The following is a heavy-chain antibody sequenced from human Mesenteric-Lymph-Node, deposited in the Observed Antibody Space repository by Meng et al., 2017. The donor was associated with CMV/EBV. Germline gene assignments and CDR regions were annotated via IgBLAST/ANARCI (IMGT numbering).Heavy chain of an antibody. CDR1: GWSFSGYY. J-gene: IGHJ4*02. Sequence: QVQSPQWGLGRLKPSEHLSGTCAVYGWSFSGYYWNWIRQSPEKGLEWIGESNHSGSTTYNPSFASRIIISVDTSTNQISLNMSSVTAADTAVYYCARGSSYDILTGYFDYWGQGALVTVSS. CDR3: ARGSSYDILTGYFDY. CDR2: SNHSGST. V-gene: IGHV4-34*01. D-gene: IGHD3-9*01.